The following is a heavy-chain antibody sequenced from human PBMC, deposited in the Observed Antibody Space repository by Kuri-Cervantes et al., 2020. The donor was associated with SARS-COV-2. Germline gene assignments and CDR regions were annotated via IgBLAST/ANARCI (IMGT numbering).Heavy chain of an antibody. J-gene: IGHJ4*02. D-gene: IGHD3-22*01. CDR1: GFNFSRTD. Sequence: GESLKISCAASGFNFSRTDMHWVRQAPGKGLEWVSSISSSTIYYADSVKGRFTISRDNAKNPLYLQMNSLRAEDTAVYYCARDLYDSSGYYSPHVFDYWGQGTLVTVSS. CDR2: ISSSTI. V-gene: IGHV3-69-1*01. CDR3: ARDLYDSSGYYSPHVFDY.